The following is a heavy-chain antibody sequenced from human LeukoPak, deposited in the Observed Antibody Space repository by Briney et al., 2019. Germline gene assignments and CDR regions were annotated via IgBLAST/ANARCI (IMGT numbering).Heavy chain of an antibody. Sequence: GGSLRLSCAASGFTFSTYWMTWVRQSPGKGLDWVAHINLDGSEKYYVDSVKGRFTISRDNAKNSLYLQMNSLRVEDTAVYYCARDRAVAGLCDYWGQGTLVTVSS. CDR2: INLDGSEK. J-gene: IGHJ4*02. D-gene: IGHD6-19*01. CDR1: GFTFSTYW. CDR3: ARDRAVAGLCDY. V-gene: IGHV3-7*01.